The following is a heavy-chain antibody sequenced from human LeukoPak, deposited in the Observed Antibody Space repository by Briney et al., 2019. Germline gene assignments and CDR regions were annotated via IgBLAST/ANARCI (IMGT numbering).Heavy chain of an antibody. CDR3: VRDWRYAFDI. Sequence: GGSLRLSCAASGFSFSTYTMNWVRQAPGKGLEWVSHIGGSDHYADSVRGRFTISRDNAKSSLYPQMNSLRAEDSAVYYCVRDWRYAFDIWGRGTMVTVSS. CDR1: GFSFSTYT. V-gene: IGHV3-48*04. CDR2: IGGSD. D-gene: IGHD3-3*01. J-gene: IGHJ3*02.